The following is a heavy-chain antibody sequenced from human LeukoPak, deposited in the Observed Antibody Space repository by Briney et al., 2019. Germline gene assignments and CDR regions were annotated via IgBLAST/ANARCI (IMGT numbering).Heavy chain of an antibody. CDR3: ARRRYYDSTGYLD. D-gene: IGHD3-22*01. CDR1: GYSIRSGYY. Sequence: PSETLSLTCAVSGYSIRSGYYWGWIRQPPGKGLEWIGDIYYRGSTYYSPSLKSRVSISIDTSNNQFSLTLNSVTAADTALYFCARRRYYDSTGYLDWGQGTLVTVSS. J-gene: IGHJ1*01. CDR2: IYYRGST. V-gene: IGHV4-38-2*01.